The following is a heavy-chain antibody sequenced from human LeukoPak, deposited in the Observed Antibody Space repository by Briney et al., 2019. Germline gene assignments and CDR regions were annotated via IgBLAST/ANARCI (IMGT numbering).Heavy chain of an antibody. CDR1: GFSFSTYW. CDR2: IKEDGSEK. Sequence: GGSLRLSCAASGFSFSTYWMSWVRQAPGKGLEWVANIKEDGSEKEYVDSVKGRFTFSRDNAKNLLYLQMNSLRPEDTALYYCARVGIEVDGRGLADYWGQGTLVTVSS. V-gene: IGHV3-7*01. CDR3: ARVGIEVDGRGLADY. J-gene: IGHJ4*02. D-gene: IGHD6-19*01.